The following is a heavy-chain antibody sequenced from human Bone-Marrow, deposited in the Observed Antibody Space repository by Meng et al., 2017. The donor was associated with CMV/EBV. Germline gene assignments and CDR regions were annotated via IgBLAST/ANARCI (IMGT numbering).Heavy chain of an antibody. CDR3: ARGLVDQWRTKIDYYYYGMDV. CDR1: GDTFTSYD. Sequence: ASVKVSCKASGDTFTSYDINWVRQATGQGREWMGWMNPNSGNTGYAQKFQGRVTITRNTSISTAYMELSSLRSEDTAVYYCARGLVDQWRTKIDYYYYGMDVWGQGTTVTVSS. J-gene: IGHJ6*02. V-gene: IGHV1-8*03. D-gene: IGHD6-19*01. CDR2: MNPNSGNT.